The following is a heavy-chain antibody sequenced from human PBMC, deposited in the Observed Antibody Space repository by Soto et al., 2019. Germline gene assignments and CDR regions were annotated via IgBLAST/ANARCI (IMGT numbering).Heavy chain of an antibody. Sequence: EVQLVESGGGLVKPGGSLRLSCAASGFIFNNAWMNWVRQAPGKGLEWVGRIKSKTDGGATDYAAPVRGRFTISRDDSKNTLYLEMDSLKSEDTAIYYCTTGLTTAVNPWGQGTLVTVSS. CDR3: TTGLTTAVNP. J-gene: IGHJ4*02. V-gene: IGHV3-15*07. D-gene: IGHD4-17*01. CDR2: IKSKTDGGAT. CDR1: GFIFNNAW.